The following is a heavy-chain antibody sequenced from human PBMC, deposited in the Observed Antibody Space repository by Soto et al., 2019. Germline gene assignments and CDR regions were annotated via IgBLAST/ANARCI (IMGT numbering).Heavy chain of an antibody. CDR1: GFTFSSYG. V-gene: IGHV3-30*18. J-gene: IGHJ4*02. CDR3: AKDRYDYGDYEVDY. D-gene: IGHD4-17*01. CDR2: ISYDGSNK. Sequence: GSLRLSCAASGFTFSSYGMHWVRQAPGKGLEWVAVISYDGSNKYYADSVKGRFTISRDNSKNTLYLQMNSLRAEDTAVYYCAKDRYDYGDYEVDYWGQGTLVTVSS.